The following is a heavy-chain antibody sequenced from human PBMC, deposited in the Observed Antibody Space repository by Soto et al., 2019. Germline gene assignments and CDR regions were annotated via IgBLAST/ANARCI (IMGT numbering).Heavy chain of an antibody. CDR2: ISYDGSNK. J-gene: IGHJ5*02. Sequence: PGGSLRLSCAASGFTFSSYAMHWVRQAPGKGLEWVAVISYDGSNKYYADSVKGRFTISRDNSKNTLYLQMNSLRAEDTAVYYCARDRDTIFGVVIGWFDPWGQGTLVTVSS. D-gene: IGHD3-3*01. V-gene: IGHV3-30-3*01. CDR3: ARDRDTIFGVVIGWFDP. CDR1: GFTFSSYA.